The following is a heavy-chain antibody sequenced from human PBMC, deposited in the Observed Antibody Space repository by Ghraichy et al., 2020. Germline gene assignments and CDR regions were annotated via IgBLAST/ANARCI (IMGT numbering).Heavy chain of an antibody. Sequence: SQTLSLTCAISGDSVSSNSAAWNWIRQSPSRGLEWLGRTYYRSKWYNDYAVSVKSRLTINPDTSKNQFSLQLKSVTPEDTAVYYCARDNVELVLSAYYVDYLGQGTLVTVSS. CDR2: TYYRSKWYN. V-gene: IGHV6-1*01. CDR1: GDSVSSNSAA. D-gene: IGHD6-13*01. J-gene: IGHJ4*02. CDR3: ARDNVELVLSAYYVDY.